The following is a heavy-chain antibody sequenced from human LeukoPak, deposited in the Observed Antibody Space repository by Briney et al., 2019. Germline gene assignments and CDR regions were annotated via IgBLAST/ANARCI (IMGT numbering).Heavy chain of an antibody. CDR1: GFTLSSYW. Sequence: GGSLRLSCAASGFTLSSYWMTWVRQASGKGLEWVAYIKRDGSEKYYMDSVKGRFTISRDNAKNSLYLQMNSLRAEDTAVYYCGRSRRINASLYYYMDVWGKGTTVTVSS. CDR3: GRSRRINASLYYYMDV. V-gene: IGHV3-7*03. D-gene: IGHD2/OR15-2a*01. CDR2: IKRDGSEK. J-gene: IGHJ6*03.